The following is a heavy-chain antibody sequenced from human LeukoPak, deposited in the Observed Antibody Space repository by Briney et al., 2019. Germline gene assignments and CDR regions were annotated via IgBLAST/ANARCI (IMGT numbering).Heavy chain of an antibody. J-gene: IGHJ4*02. CDR3: ARGSYYGSGSYYPTPDY. CDR1: GGTFSSYA. Sequence: GASVKVSCKASGGTFSSYAISWVRQAPGQGLEWMGRIIPILGIANYAQKFQGRVTITADKSTSTAYMELSSLRSEDTAVYYCARGSYYGSGSYYPTPDYWGQGTLVTVSS. V-gene: IGHV1-69*04. D-gene: IGHD3-10*01. CDR2: IIPILGIA.